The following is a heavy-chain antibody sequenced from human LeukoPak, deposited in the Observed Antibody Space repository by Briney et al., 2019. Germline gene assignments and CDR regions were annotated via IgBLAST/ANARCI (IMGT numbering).Heavy chain of an antibody. CDR2: ISATGDST. V-gene: IGHV3-23*01. D-gene: IGHD5-18*01. CDR1: GFRFDNYA. J-gene: IGHJ4*02. Sequence: PGGPLRLSCAVSGFRFDNYAMSWVRQAPGKGLDWVSTISATGDSTYYADSVKGRFTVSRDNSKNTVYLQLNSLSAEDTAVYYCANNLVWGYSYGIAFDYWGQGTLVTVSS. CDR3: ANNLVWGYSYGIAFDY.